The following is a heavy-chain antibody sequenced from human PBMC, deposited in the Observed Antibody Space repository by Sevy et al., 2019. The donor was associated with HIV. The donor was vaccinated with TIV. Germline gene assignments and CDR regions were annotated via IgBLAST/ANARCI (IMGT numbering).Heavy chain of an antibody. V-gene: IGHV3-30*02. CDR3: AKNRAAAGPGGFDY. Sequence: GGSLRLSCAASGLIFSHYGMHWVRQAPGKGLEWVAFISFDGSNKYYVDSVKGRFTISRDNSKNTLYLQMNSLRTEDTALYYCAKNRAAAGPGGFDYWGQGTLVTVSS. CDR1: GLIFSHYG. D-gene: IGHD6-13*01. CDR2: ISFDGSNK. J-gene: IGHJ4*02.